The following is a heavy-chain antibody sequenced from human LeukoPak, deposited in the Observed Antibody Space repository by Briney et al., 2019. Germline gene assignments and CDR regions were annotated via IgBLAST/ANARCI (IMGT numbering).Heavy chain of an antibody. CDR1: GFTSSSYG. CDR3: ARTDLGYCSGGSCSAFDI. D-gene: IGHD2-15*01. CDR2: ISGGRMTT. V-gene: IGHV3-23*01. J-gene: IGHJ3*02. Sequence: PGGSLRLSCAASGFTSSSYGMSWVRQAPGKGLEWVSSISGGRMTTYYADSVKDRFTISKDYSNDMLYLQMDYLGAEDTAIYYCARTDLGYCSGGSCSAFDIWGHGTMVTVSS.